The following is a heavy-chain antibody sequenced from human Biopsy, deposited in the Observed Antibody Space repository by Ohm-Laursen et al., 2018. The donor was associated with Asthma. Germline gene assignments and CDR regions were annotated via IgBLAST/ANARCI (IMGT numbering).Heavy chain of an antibody. CDR3: ARAAITGIRGWFDP. Sequence: SETLSLTCTVSGGSISSSSYYWNWIRQPPGKGLEWVGEIDQSGYTNYNPSLKSRVTISADTSKNQFHLNLSSVTAADTAVYFCARAAITGIRGWFDPWGQGTQVTVSS. D-gene: IGHD1-20*01. CDR1: GGSISSSSYY. V-gene: IGHV4-39*06. J-gene: IGHJ5*02. CDR2: IDQSGYT.